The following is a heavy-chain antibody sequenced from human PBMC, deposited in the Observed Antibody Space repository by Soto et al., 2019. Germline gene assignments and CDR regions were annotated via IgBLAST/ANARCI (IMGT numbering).Heavy chain of an antibody. J-gene: IGHJ4*01. CDR3: ARANRPFRGDGAFDA. Sequence: QVQLQESGPGLVKPSETLSLNCTVSSGSMYVFYWSWFRQAAGKGLECIGRIYTSGATSYHPSLKSRVSMSESDSKTQFYLRLTSVTAADTAVYYCARANRPFRGDGAFDACGHGTLVTVSS. D-gene: IGHD3-10*01. V-gene: IGHV4-4*07. CDR2: IYTSGAT. CDR1: SGSMYVFY.